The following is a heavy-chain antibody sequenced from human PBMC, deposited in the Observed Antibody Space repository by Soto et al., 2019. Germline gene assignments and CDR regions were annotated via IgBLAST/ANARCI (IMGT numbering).Heavy chain of an antibody. CDR2: ISGSGGST. Sequence: VGSLRLSCAASGFTFSSYAMSWVRQAPGKGLEWVSAISGSGGSTYYADSVKGRFTISRDNSKNTLYLQMNSLRAEDTAVYYCAKARATYYYDSSGYSDFDYWGQGTLVTVS. CDR3: AKARATYYYDSSGYSDFDY. CDR1: GFTFSSYA. J-gene: IGHJ4*02. D-gene: IGHD3-22*01. V-gene: IGHV3-23*01.